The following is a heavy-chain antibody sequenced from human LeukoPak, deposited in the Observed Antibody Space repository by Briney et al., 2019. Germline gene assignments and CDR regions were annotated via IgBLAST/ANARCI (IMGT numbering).Heavy chain of an antibody. CDR1: GGSFSGYY. CDR2: INHSGST. J-gene: IGHJ2*01. Sequence: SETLSLTCTVYGGSFSGYYWSWIRQPPGKGLEWIGEINHSGSTNYNPSLKSRVTISVDTSKNQFSLKLRSVTAADTAVYYWVRGAAVAGSYWYFDLWGRGTLVTASS. CDR3: VRGAAVAGSYWYFDL. V-gene: IGHV4-34*01. D-gene: IGHD6-19*01.